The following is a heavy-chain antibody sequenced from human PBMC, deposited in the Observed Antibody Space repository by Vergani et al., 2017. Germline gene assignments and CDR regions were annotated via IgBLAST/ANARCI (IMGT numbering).Heavy chain of an antibody. J-gene: IGHJ4*02. Sequence: EVQLVESGGGLVQPGGSLRLSCAASGFFFSRYTMNWVRQAPGKGLEWISSINTNNRTIYYADSVKGRFTISRDNDNNLLFLQLSSLKAEDTAVYYCARDGYRGYSDYWGQGILVTVSS. CDR1: GFFFSRYT. V-gene: IGHV3-48*04. D-gene: IGHD5-24*01. CDR2: INTNNRTI. CDR3: ARDGYRGYSDY.